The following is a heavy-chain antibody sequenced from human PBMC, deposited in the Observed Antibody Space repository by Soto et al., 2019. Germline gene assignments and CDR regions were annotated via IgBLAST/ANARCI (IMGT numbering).Heavy chain of an antibody. V-gene: IGHV3-23*01. Sequence: EVQLLESGGGLVQPGGSLRLSCAASGFTFSSYAMSWVLQAPGKGLEWVSAISGSGGSTYYADSVKGRFTISRDNSKNTLYLQMNSLRDEDTAVYYCAKVGWEYSSGWADYWCQGPLVTVSS. J-gene: IGHJ4*02. CDR3: AKVGWEYSSGWADY. CDR2: ISGSGGST. CDR1: GFTFSSYA. D-gene: IGHD6-19*01.